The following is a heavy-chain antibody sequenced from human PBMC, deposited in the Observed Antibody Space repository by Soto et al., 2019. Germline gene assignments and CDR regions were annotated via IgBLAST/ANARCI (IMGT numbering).Heavy chain of an antibody. CDR1: GGSFSGYY. Sequence: SETLSLTCAVYGGSFSGYYWSWIRQPPGKGLEWIGVINHSGSTNYNPSLKSRVTISVDTSKNQFSLKLSSVTAADTAVYYCARGRLPLYDFWSGYYTDPPNDPWGQGTLVTVSS. CDR2: INHSGST. V-gene: IGHV4-34*01. D-gene: IGHD3-3*01. J-gene: IGHJ5*02. CDR3: ARGRLPLYDFWSGYYTDPPNDP.